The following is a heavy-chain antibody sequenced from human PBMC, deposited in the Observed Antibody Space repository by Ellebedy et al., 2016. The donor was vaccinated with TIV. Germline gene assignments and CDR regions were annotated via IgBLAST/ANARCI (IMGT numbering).Heavy chain of an antibody. CDR3: ARGLVRGVIADLYNDY. J-gene: IGHJ4*02. Sequence: AASVKVSCKASGYTFTSYGISWVRQAPGQGLEWMGWISAYNGNTNYAQKLQGRVTMTTDTSTSTAYMELRSLRSDDTAVYYCARGLVRGVIADLYNDYWGQGTLVTVSS. CDR2: ISAYNGNT. V-gene: IGHV1-18*01. D-gene: IGHD3-10*01. CDR1: GYTFTSYG.